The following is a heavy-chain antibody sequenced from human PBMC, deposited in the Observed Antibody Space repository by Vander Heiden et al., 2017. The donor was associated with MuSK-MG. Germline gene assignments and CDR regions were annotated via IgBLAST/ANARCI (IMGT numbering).Heavy chain of an antibody. D-gene: IGHD1-26*01. CDR3: ARDGRFSHFDY. V-gene: IGHV4-4*02. CDR1: GGSISTANW. Sequence: QVHLQESGPGLVKPSGTLSLTCAVSGGSISTANWWSWVRQPPGKGLEWLGEIYHSGSTDYNPSLKSRLTITVDRSKNQFSLTLSSVTAADTAMYDCARDGRFSHFDYWGQGTLVNVSS. J-gene: IGHJ4*02. CDR2: IYHSGST.